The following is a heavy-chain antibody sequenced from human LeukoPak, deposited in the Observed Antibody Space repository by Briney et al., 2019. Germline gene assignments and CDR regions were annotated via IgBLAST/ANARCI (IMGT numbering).Heavy chain of an antibody. CDR2: VSDSGTT. CDR3: ARGYYEPFQS. D-gene: IGHD3-22*01. Sequence: SGTLSLTCNVSGVSIRTSTYYWNWIRRSPGKGLEWIGCVSDSGTTKYNPSLKSRVTISVDTSKNHFSLILMSVTAADTAVYYCARGYYEPFQSWGQGTLVTVSS. J-gene: IGHJ4*02. V-gene: IGHV4-61*03. CDR1: GVSIRTSTYY.